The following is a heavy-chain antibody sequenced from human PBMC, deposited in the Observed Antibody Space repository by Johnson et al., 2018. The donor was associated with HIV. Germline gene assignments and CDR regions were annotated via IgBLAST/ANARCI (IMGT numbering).Heavy chain of an antibody. V-gene: IGHV3-30*14. J-gene: IGHJ3*02. CDR3: TRVSSTSWALDI. CDR2: ISYDGSNK. Sequence: VQLVESGGGVVQPGRSLRLSCAASGFTFSSYAIHWVRQAPGKGLEWVAIISYDGSNKYYADSVKGRFTISRDNSKNTLYLQMNSLRGDDTAVYYCTRVSSTSWALDIWGQGTLVTVSS. D-gene: IGHD2-15*01. CDR1: GFTFSSYA.